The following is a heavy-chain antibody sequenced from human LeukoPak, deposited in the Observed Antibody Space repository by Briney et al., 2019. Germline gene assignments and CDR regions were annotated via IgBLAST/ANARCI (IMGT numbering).Heavy chain of an antibody. CDR2: IYSGGST. J-gene: IGHJ4*02. CDR1: GFTVSSNY. V-gene: IGHV3-53*03. CDR3: ARDSYGSDDY. Sequence: GGSLRLSCAASGFTVSSNYMSWVRQAPGKGLEWVSVIYSGGSTYYADSVKGRFTISRDNAKNSLYLQMNSLRAEDTAVYYCARDSYGSDDYWGQGTLVTVSS. D-gene: IGHD3-10*01.